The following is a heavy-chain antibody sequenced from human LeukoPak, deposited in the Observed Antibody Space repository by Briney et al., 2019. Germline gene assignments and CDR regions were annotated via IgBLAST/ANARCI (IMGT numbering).Heavy chain of an antibody. CDR1: GFSITDHH. J-gene: IGHJ4*02. V-gene: IGHV3-72*01. Sequence: PGGSLRLSCAGAGFSITDHHMDWVRQAPGKGLEWIGRSATTKPNSCTTQYAASARGRFTISRDDSQNSVYLQLNSLKIEDTAVYHCVRVVTTGSGWCYFDIWGLGTPLTVFS. CDR3: VRVVTTGSGWCYFDI. D-gene: IGHD6-13*01. CDR2: SATTKPNSCTT.